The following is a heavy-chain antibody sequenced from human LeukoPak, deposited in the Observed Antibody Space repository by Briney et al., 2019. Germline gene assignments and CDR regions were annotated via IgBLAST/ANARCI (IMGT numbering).Heavy chain of an antibody. CDR1: GYTFTDYY. V-gene: IGHV1-69*05. CDR3: ARGNRYDFWSGPCSFDY. CDR2: IIPIFGTA. Sequence: ASVKASCKASGYTFTDYYMHWVRQAPGQGLEWMGGIIPIFGTANYAQKFQGRVTITTDESTSTAYMELSSLRSEDTAVYYCARGNRYDFWSGPCSFDYWGQGTLVTVSS. J-gene: IGHJ4*02. D-gene: IGHD3-3*01.